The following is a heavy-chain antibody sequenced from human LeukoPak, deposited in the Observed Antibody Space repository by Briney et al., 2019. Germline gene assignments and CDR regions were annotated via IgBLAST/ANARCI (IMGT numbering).Heavy chain of an antibody. D-gene: IGHD6-13*01. CDR2: ISYDGSNK. V-gene: IGHV3-30-3*01. CDR1: GFTFSSYA. CDR3: ASPIIAAAGTSLRQALDY. J-gene: IGHJ4*02. Sequence: GGSLRLSCAASGFTFSSYAMHWVRQAPGKGLEWVAVISYDGSNKYYADSVKGRFTISRDNSKNTLYLQMNSLRAEDTAVYYCASPIIAAAGTSLRQALDYWGQGTLATVSS.